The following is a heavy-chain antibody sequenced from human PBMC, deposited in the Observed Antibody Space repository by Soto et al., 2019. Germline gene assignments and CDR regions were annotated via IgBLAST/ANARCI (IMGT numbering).Heavy chain of an antibody. J-gene: IGHJ4*02. D-gene: IGHD3-22*01. CDR2: IYYSGST. CDR1: GGSIIDVGYC. V-gene: IGHV4-30-4*01. CDR3: ARVREYDSSGYVPSYFDY. Sequence: SETMSLTWTVAGGSIIDVGYCCSWIRKPPGKGLEWIGYIYYSGSTYYNPSLKSRVTISVDTSKNQFSLKLSSVTAADTAVYYCARVREYDSSGYVPSYFDYWGQGTLVTVSS.